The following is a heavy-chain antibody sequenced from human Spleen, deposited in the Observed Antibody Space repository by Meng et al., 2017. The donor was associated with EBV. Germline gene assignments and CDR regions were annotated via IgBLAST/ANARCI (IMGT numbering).Heavy chain of an antibody. D-gene: IGHD3-10*01. CDR2: FIPMCGAP. Sequence: AQLVKSGAEVQTPGSWGKGSAKASGCPSRSVAISWVRQAPGQGLEWMGGFIPMCGAPNYAQKFQGRVTIIADESTSAHYMELSSMRSEDTAVYYCASESGRGYTPDYWGQGTLVTVSS. CDR3: ASESGRGYTPDY. V-gene: IGHV1-69*01. CDR1: GCPSRSVA. J-gene: IGHJ4*02.